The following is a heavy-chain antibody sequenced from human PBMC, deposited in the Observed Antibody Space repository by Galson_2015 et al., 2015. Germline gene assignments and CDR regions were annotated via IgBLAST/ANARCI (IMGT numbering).Heavy chain of an antibody. CDR2: MNPNSGNT. Sequence: SVKVSCKASGYTFTVYDINWVRQAPGQGLEWMGWMNPNSGNTGYAQMFQGRVTMTRDSSIGTAYMELSSLRSEDTAVYYCARGPGSRYNYYMDIWGKGTTVTVSS. J-gene: IGHJ6*03. CDR3: ARGPGSRYNYYMDI. D-gene: IGHD2-2*02. V-gene: IGHV1-8*01. CDR1: GYTFTVYD.